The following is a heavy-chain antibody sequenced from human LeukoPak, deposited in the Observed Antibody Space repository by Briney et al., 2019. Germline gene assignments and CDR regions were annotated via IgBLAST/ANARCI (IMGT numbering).Heavy chain of an antibody. CDR3: ARVSWFPGTSYYYMDV. CDR1: GDSISSSSYY. CDR2: IYFSGGT. V-gene: IGHV4-39*07. Sequence: SETLSLTCTVSGDSISSSSYYWGWIRQPPGRGLGWSGSIYFSGGTYYNPSLKSRVTISVDTSKTQFSLKLSSVTAADTAVYYCARVSWFPGTSYYYMDVWGKGTTVTVSS. D-gene: IGHD1-1*01. J-gene: IGHJ6*03.